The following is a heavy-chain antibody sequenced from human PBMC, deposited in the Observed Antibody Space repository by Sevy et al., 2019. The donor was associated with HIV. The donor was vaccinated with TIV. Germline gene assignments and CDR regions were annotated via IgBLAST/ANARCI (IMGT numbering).Heavy chain of an antibody. CDR2: IYYSGST. CDR1: GGSISSDY. Sequence: SETLSLTCTVSGGSISSDYWSWIRQPPGKGLEWIGYIYYSGSTNYKSSLKSRVTISVDTSKNRFSLKLSSVTAADTAVYYCARAVGILDESAFYFDDWGQGTLVTVSP. CDR3: ARAVGILDESAFYFDD. J-gene: IGHJ4*02. D-gene: IGHD2-21*01. V-gene: IGHV4-59*13.